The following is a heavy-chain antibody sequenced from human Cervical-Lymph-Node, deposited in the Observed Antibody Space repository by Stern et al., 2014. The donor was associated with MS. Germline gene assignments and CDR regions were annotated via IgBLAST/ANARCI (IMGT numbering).Heavy chain of an antibody. CDR1: GGSISIAAYY. CDR3: SRDADGYSLVFGY. CDR2: IHNSGTT. V-gene: IGHV4-30-4*01. Sequence: QVQLQESGPGLVKPSQTLSLTCAVTGGSISIAAYYWSWIRQSPGKGLEWIGYIHNSGTTYYNPSLKSRVTISVDTSKNQFSLKLTSVTAADTAVYYCSRDADGYSLVFGYWGRGTLVTVSS. J-gene: IGHJ4*02. D-gene: IGHD5-24*01.